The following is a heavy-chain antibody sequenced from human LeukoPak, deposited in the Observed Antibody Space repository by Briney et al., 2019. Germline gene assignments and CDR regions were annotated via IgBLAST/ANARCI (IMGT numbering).Heavy chain of an antibody. V-gene: IGHV3-74*01. D-gene: IGHD5-24*01. J-gene: IGHJ4*02. CDR1: GFTFSSYW. CDR2: INSDGSST. CDR3: ARDGLAAITFDY. Sequence: GGSLRLSCVASGFTFSSYWMHWVRQAPGKGLVWVSHINSDGSSTSYADSVKGRFTISRDNAKNTLYLQMNSLRAEDTAVYYCARDGLAAITFDYWGQGILVTVSS.